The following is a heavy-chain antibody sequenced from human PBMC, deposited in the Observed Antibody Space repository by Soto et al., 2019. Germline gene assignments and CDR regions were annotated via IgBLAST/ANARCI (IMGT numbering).Heavy chain of an antibody. V-gene: IGHV4-34*01. CDR3: ARRPCGRKPYGY. D-gene: IGHD2-15*01. CDR1: GGSFSPYS. CDR2: INHSGST. Sequence: AETLSVTSAVYGGSFSPYSCSWSRQPPGKGLEWIGEINHSGSTNYNPSLKSRVTISVDTSKNQFSLKLSSVTAADTAVYYCARRPCGRKPYGYRGEGNLITVSS. J-gene: IGHJ4*02.